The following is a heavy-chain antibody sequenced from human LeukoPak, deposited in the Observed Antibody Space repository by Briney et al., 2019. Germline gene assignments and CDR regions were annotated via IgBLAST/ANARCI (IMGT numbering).Heavy chain of an antibody. CDR2: INHSGST. CDR1: GGSFSGYY. V-gene: IGHV4-34*01. Sequence: KPSETLSLTCAVYGGSFSGYYWGWIRQPPGKGLEWIGEINHSGSTNYNPSLKSRVTISVDTSKNQFSLKLSSVTAADTAVYYCARGTGVDIVATIPSRLGDKFDPWGQGTLVTVSS. J-gene: IGHJ5*02. D-gene: IGHD5-12*01. CDR3: ARGTGVDIVATIPSRLGDKFDP.